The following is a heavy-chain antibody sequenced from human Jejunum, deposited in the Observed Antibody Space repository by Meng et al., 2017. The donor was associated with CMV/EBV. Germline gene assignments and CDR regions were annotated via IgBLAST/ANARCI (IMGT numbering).Heavy chain of an antibody. V-gene: IGHV3-64*01. D-gene: IGHD5-12*01. CDR1: GFTFSSYV. CDR2: ISSNGGST. J-gene: IGHJ4*02. Sequence: EGQLVESGGGFVQPGGSLRLSCAASGFTFSSYVRHWVRQAPGKGLEYVSGISSNGGSTYYANSVKGRFIISRDNSKNILYLQMGSLRAEDMAVYYCARVRGYGSDYRGQGTLVTSPQ. CDR3: ARVRGYGSDY.